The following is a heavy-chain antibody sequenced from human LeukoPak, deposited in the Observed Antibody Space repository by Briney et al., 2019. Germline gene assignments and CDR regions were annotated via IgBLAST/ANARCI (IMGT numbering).Heavy chain of an antibody. CDR3: AREVTIFGVAPGY. J-gene: IGHJ4*02. CDR1: GGSISSSNYN. V-gene: IGHV4-39*02. Sequence: SETLSLTCTVSGGSISSSNYNWGWIRQPPGKGLEWIGSFSYDGRTYHNPSLKSRVTVSVDTSKNQFSLKLSSVTAADTAVYYCAREVTIFGVAPGYWGQGTLVTVSS. CDR2: FSYDGRT. D-gene: IGHD3-3*01.